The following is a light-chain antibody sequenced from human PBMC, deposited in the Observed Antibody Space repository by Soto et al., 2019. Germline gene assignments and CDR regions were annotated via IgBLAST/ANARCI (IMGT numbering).Light chain of an antibody. V-gene: IGKV1-39*01. J-gene: IGKJ1*01. CDR2: AAS. CDR3: QQSYVNQWT. CDR1: QDISSS. Sequence: DIQMTQSPSALSASIGDRVTISCRASQDISSSLNWYQHKSGKAPKLLIYAASGLHSGVPSRFSGSGSGTDFTLTISSLQPEDFATYYCQQSYVNQWTFGQGTKVDIK.